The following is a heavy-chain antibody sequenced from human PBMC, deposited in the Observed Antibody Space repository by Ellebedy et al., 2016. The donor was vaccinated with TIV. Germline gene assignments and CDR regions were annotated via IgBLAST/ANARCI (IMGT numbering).Heavy chain of an antibody. Sequence: ASVKVSXXASGYSFIAYYMHWVRQAPGQGLEWMGWINPNNGGTNSAQKFQGRVTMTRDASISTAYMELSRLRSDDTAVYYCVTRGYSGYDYFDYWGQGTLVTVSS. V-gene: IGHV1-2*02. CDR3: VTRGYSGYDYFDY. D-gene: IGHD5-12*01. J-gene: IGHJ4*02. CDR1: GYSFIAYY. CDR2: INPNNGGT.